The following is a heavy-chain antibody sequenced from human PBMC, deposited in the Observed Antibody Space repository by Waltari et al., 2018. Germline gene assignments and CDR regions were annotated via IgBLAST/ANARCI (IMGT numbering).Heavy chain of an antibody. D-gene: IGHD6-13*01. CDR3: ARDQDIAAAGTVDY. Sequence: QVQLVQSGAEVTKPGASVKVSCKASGYTFTGYYMHWVRQAPGQGLEGMGRINPNSGGTNYAQKFQGRVTMTRDTSISTAYMELSRLRSDDTAVYYCARDQDIAAAGTVDYWGQGTLVTVSS. CDR1: GYTFTGYY. J-gene: IGHJ4*02. V-gene: IGHV1-2*06. CDR2: INPNSGGT.